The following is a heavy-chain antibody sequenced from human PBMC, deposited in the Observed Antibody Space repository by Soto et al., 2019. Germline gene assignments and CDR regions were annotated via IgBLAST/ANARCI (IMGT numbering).Heavy chain of an antibody. CDR3: TTDFSSGWFFDY. J-gene: IGHJ4*02. D-gene: IGHD6-19*01. Sequence: EVQLVESGGDLVKPGGSLRLSCAASAFTFSNAWMNWVRQAQGKGLEWVGRIKSKTGGVTTDYAAPVKGRFIISSDDSKNMLYLQMNSPKTEDTAVYYCTTDFSSGWFFDYWGQGTLVTVSS. CDR2: IKSKTGGVTT. V-gene: IGHV3-15*07. CDR1: AFTFSNAW.